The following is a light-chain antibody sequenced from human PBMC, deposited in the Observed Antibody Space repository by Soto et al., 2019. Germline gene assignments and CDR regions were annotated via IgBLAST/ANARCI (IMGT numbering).Light chain of an antibody. V-gene: IGLV2-14*01. CDR1: SSDVGGYNY. CDR2: EVS. CDR3: SSYTSSRSLYV. Sequence: QSALTQPASVSGSPGQSITISCTGTSSDVGGYNYVSWYQQHPGTAPKLMIYEVSNRPSGLSNRFSGSKSGNTASLTISGLQAEDEADYYCSSYTSSRSLYVFGTGTKLTVL. J-gene: IGLJ1*01.